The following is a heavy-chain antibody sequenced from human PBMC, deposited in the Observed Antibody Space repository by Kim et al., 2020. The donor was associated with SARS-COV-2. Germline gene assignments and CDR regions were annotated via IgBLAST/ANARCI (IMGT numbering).Heavy chain of an antibody. D-gene: IGHD3-3*01. CDR2: ISAYNGNT. Sequence: ASVKVSCKASGYTFTSYGISWVRQAPGQGLEWMGWISAYNGNTNYAQKLQGRVTMTTDTSTSTAYMELRSLRSDDTAVYYCARDHSYDFWSPDRFDYWGQGTLVTVSS. CDR3: ARDHSYDFWSPDRFDY. J-gene: IGHJ4*02. CDR1: GYTFTSYG. V-gene: IGHV1-18*01.